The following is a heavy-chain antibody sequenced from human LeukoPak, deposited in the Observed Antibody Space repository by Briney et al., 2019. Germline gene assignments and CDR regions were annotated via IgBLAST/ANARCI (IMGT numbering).Heavy chain of an antibody. CDR3: AKRPYYDFWSGYYGDYFDY. CDR1: GFTFSSYG. CDR2: ISYDGSNK. D-gene: IGHD3-3*01. V-gene: IGHV3-30*18. J-gene: IGHJ4*02. Sequence: PGGSLRLSCAASGFTFSSYGMHWVRQAPGKGLEWVAVISYDGSNKYCADSVKGRFTISRDNSKNTLYLQMNSLRAEDTAVYYCAKRPYYDFWSGYYGDYFDYWGQGTLVTVSS.